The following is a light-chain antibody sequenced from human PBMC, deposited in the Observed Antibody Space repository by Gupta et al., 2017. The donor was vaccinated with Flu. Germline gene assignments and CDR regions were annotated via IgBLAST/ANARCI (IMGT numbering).Light chain of an antibody. CDR1: QSISTW. J-gene: IGKJ1*01. CDR2: KAS. Sequence: DIKMTQSPSTLSASVGDSITITCRASQSISTWLAWYQQKPGKAPKVLIYKASTLESGIPSRFSGSGSGTEFTLTISSLQPDDFATYYCQQYESYSWTFGQGTKLKIE. V-gene: IGKV1-5*03. CDR3: QQYESYSWT.